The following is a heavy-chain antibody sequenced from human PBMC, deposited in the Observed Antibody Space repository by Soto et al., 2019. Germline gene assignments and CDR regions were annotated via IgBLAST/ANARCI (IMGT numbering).Heavy chain of an antibody. D-gene: IGHD2-21*01. CDR2: IGTAGDT. CDR1: GFTFSSYD. CDR3: ANIPGFEGPTDY. Sequence: GGSLSLSCAASGFTFSSYDMHWVRQATGKGVGWVSAIGTAGDTYYPGSVKGRFTISRENAKNTLYLQMNSLRAEDTAVYYCANIPGFEGPTDYWGQGTLVTVSS. V-gene: IGHV3-13*01. J-gene: IGHJ4*02.